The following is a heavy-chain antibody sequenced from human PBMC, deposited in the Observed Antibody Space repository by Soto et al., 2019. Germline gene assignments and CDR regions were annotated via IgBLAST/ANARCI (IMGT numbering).Heavy chain of an antibody. D-gene: IGHD2-2*01. V-gene: IGHV3-9*01. CDR1: GVTFDDYS. CDR2: ISWTSGNI. CDR3: AKGRTTSCYAGDDC. J-gene: IGHJ4*02. Sequence: EVQLVESGGGLEQPGRSLRLSCAASGVTFDDYSMHWVRQAPGKGLEWVAGISWTSGNIVYADSVKGRFTISRDNAKNSRYIKMNSLRAEDTAWYYCAKGRTTSCYAGDDCWGQGALVTVSS.